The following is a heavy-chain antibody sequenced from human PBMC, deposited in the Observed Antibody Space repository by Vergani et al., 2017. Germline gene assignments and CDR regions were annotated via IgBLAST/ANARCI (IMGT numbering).Heavy chain of an antibody. CDR2: IGTAGDT. V-gene: IGHV3-13*04. Sequence: EVQLVESGGGLVQPGGSLRLSCAASGFTFSSYDMHWVRQATGKGLEWVSAIGTAGDTYYPGSVKGRFTISRDNSKNTLYLQMNSLRAEDTAVYYCASPGGSGTKYRWPGMDVWGQGTTVTVSS. CDR1: GFTFSSYD. J-gene: IGHJ6*02. CDR3: ASPGGSGTKYRWPGMDV. D-gene: IGHD3-10*01.